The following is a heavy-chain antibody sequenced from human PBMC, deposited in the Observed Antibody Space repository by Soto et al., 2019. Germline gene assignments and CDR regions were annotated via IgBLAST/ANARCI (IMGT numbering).Heavy chain of an antibody. CDR3: ARDRRTVAGNWLDP. CDR1: GFTVSDSF. Sequence: PGGSLRLSCSASGFTVSDSFMSWIRQAPGKGLEWVSFVSGSSSFTNYAEAVKGRFTITRDNAKNSVYLEMNNLRAEDTAVYYCARDRRTVAGNWLDPWGQGIVVTVSS. V-gene: IGHV3-11*06. J-gene: IGHJ5*02. D-gene: IGHD6-19*01. CDR2: VSGSSSFT.